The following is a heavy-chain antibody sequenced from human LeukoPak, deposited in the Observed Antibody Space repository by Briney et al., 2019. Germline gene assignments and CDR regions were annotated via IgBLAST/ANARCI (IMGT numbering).Heavy chain of an antibody. CDR3: ARQRVESSGPFDY. V-gene: IGHV4-39*01. CDR1: GGSISGSSYY. D-gene: IGHD3-22*01. J-gene: IGHJ4*02. Sequence: SETLSLTCTVSGGSISGSSYYWGWIRQPPGKGLEWIGSIYYSGSTYYNPSLKSRVTISVDTSKNQFSLKLSSVTAADTAVYYCARQRVESSGPFDYWGQGTLVTVSS. CDR2: IYYSGST.